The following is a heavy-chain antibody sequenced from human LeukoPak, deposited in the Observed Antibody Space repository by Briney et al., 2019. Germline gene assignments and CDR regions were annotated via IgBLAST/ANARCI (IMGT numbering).Heavy chain of an antibody. Sequence: SETLSLTCAVYGGSISSYYWSWIRQPAGKGLEWIGRIYTSGSTNYNPSLKSRVTMSVDTSKNQFSLKLSSVTAADTAVYYCVRSNYLNFDYWGHGTLVTVSS. V-gene: IGHV4-59*10. D-gene: IGHD5-24*01. CDR2: IYTSGST. CDR1: GGSISSYY. CDR3: VRSNYLNFDY. J-gene: IGHJ4*01.